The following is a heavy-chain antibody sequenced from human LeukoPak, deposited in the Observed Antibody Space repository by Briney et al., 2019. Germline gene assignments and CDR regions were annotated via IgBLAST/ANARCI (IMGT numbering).Heavy chain of an antibody. J-gene: IGHJ1*01. Sequence: SETLSLTCAVYGGSFSGYYWSWIRQPPGKRLEWIGEINHSGSTNYNPSPTRRVTISVATSTNQFYRKLNSVAAAQTTVYYWARGAPSIAARPTRYFQHWARGTLVTVPS. CDR1: GGSFSGYY. D-gene: IGHD6-6*01. V-gene: IGHV4-34*01. CDR3: ARGAPSIAARPTRYFQH. CDR2: INHSGST.